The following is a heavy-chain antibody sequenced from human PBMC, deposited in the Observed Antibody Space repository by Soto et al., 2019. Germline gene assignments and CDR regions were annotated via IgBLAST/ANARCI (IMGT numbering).Heavy chain of an antibody. CDR3: ARARPISNGLVANWFDP. CDR1: GGSFSGYY. J-gene: IGHJ5*02. D-gene: IGHD3-9*01. Sequence: KPSETLSLTCAVYGGSFSGYYWSWIRQPPGKGLEWIGEINHSGSTNYNPSLKSRVTISVDTSKNQFSLKLSSVTAADTAVYYCARARPISNGLVANWFDPWGQGTLVTVSS. V-gene: IGHV4-34*01. CDR2: INHSGST.